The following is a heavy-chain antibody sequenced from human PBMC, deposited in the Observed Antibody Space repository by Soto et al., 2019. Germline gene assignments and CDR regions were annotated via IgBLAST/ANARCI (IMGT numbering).Heavy chain of an antibody. CDR2: IYWNDDK. CDR3: AHRHRPQDDYDFWSGYHVGMDV. CDR1: GFSLSTSGVG. D-gene: IGHD3-3*01. J-gene: IGHJ6*02. Sequence: SGPTLVKPTQTLTLTCTFSGFSLSTSGVGVGWIRQPPGKALEWLALIYWNDDKRYSPSLKSRLTITKDTSKNQVVLTMTNMDPVDTATYYCAHRHRPQDDYDFWSGYHVGMDVWGQGTTVTVSS. V-gene: IGHV2-5*01.